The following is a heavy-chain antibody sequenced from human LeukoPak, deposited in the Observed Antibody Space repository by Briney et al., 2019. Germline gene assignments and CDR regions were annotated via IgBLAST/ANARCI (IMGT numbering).Heavy chain of an antibody. Sequence: ASVKVSCKAFGYTFTSYGISWVRQAPGQGLEWMGWISAYNGNTNYAQKLQDRVTMTTDTSTNTAYMELRSLRSDDTAVYYCVRGPTYSDFWNAYSEDYWGQGTLVTVSS. V-gene: IGHV1-18*01. CDR2: ISAYNGNT. CDR1: GYTFTSYG. D-gene: IGHD3-3*01. J-gene: IGHJ4*02. CDR3: VRGPTYSDFWNAYSEDY.